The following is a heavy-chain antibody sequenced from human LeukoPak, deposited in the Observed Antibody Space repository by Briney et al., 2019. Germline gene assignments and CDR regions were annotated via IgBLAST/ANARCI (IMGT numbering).Heavy chain of an antibody. J-gene: IGHJ4*02. Sequence: ASVKVSCKASGYTFTGYYMHWVRQAPGQGLEWMGWINPNSGGTNYAQKFQGGVTMTRDTSISTAYMELSRLRFDDTAVYYCARDGYYYDSSGYHTTYWGQGTLVTVSS. CDR2: INPNSGGT. CDR1: GYTFTGYY. V-gene: IGHV1-2*02. D-gene: IGHD3-22*01. CDR3: ARDGYYYDSSGYHTTY.